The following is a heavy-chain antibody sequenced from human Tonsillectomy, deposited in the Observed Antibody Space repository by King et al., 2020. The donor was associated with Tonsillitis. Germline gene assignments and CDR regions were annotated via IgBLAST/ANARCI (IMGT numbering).Heavy chain of an antibody. CDR3: AKGGRWEAYYYYGMDV. J-gene: IGHJ6*02. CDR2: INSDGGRT. Sequence: QLVQSGGVLVQPGGSLRLSCAASGFTFSGYAMTWVRQAPGKGLEWVSAINSDGGRTSYADSVKGRFTISSDNSKNQLYLQMNSLRAEDTAVYYCAKGGRWEAYYYYGMDVWGQGTTVTVSS. CDR1: GFTFSGYA. D-gene: IGHD1-26*01. V-gene: IGHV3-23*04.